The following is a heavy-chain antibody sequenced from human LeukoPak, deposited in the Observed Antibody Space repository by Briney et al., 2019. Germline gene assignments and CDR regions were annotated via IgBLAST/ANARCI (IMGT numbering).Heavy chain of an antibody. V-gene: IGHV4-34*01. CDR1: GESFSGYY. Sequence: SETLSLTCAVYGESFSGYYWSWICQPPGKGLEWIGEINHSGSTNYNPSLKSRVTISVDTSKNQFSLKLSSVTAADTAVYYCARAPFWSGYQYFDYWGQGTLVTVSS. J-gene: IGHJ4*02. CDR2: INHSGST. CDR3: ARAPFWSGYQYFDY. D-gene: IGHD3-3*01.